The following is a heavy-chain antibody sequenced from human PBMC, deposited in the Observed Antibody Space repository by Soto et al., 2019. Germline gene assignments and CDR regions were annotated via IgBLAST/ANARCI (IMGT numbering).Heavy chain of an antibody. V-gene: IGHV3-48*02. CDR3: ARIKLVDFFFINVDVYDMDV. Sequence: GGSLRLSCAASGFTLSNYAVNWVRQAPGKGLEWVSYISSDSRYIYHGDSVKGRFTISRDNARNSVYLQMNSLRDEDTAVYYCARIKLVDFFFINVDVYDMDVWGQGTPVTVSS. CDR2: ISSDSRYI. J-gene: IGHJ6*02. D-gene: IGHD2-15*01. CDR1: GFTLSNYA.